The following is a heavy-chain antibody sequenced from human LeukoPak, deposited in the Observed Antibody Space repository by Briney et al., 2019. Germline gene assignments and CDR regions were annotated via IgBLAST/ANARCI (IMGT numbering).Heavy chain of an antibody. Sequence: KPSETLSLTCTVYGGSFSGYYWSWIRQPPGKGLEWIGEINHSGSTNYNPSLKSRVTISVDTSKNQFSLKLSSVTAADTAVYYCARDSGSYFHYYYGMDVWGQGTTVTVSS. V-gene: IGHV4-34*01. CDR3: ARDSGSYFHYYYGMDV. CDR2: INHSGST. D-gene: IGHD1-26*01. CDR1: GGSFSGYY. J-gene: IGHJ6*02.